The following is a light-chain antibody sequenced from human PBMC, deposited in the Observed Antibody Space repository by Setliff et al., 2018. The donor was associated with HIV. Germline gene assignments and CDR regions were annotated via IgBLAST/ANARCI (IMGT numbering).Light chain of an antibody. CDR2: ENN. CDR1: SSNIGKNF. CDR3: GTWDSGLISGVGV. J-gene: IGLJ1*01. Sequence: QSVLTQPPSVSAAPGQKVTISCSGGSSNIGKNFVSWYQQFPGAAPKLVIYENNKRPSGIPDRFSGSKSGTSATLDITGLQTGDEADYYCGTWDSGLISGVGVFGSGTEVT. V-gene: IGLV1-51*01.